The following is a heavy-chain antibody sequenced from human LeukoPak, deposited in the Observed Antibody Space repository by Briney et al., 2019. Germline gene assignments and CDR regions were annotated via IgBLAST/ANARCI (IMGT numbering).Heavy chain of an antibody. Sequence: GSVRVSCKASGYTFTGYYMHWVRQAPGQGLEWVGWINPNSGGTNYAQKFQGRVTMTRDTSISTAYMELSRLRSDDTAVYYCARGWGRYCSSTSCYIDYWGQGILVTVSS. J-gene: IGHJ4*02. V-gene: IGHV1-2*02. CDR3: ARGWGRYCSSTSCYIDY. CDR1: GYTFTGYY. CDR2: INPNSGGT. D-gene: IGHD2-2*02.